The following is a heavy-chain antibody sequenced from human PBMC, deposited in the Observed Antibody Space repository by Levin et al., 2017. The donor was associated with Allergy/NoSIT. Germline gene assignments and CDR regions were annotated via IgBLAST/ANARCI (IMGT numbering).Heavy chain of an antibody. V-gene: IGHV4-4*07. CDR3: ARERGFRGGDFVAPHRRDAFDI. CDR2: IYTSGST. D-gene: IGHD3-10*01. CDR1: GGSISSYY. Sequence: PSETLSLTCTVSGGSISSYYWSWIRQPAGKGLEWIGRIYTSGSTNYNPSLRSRVTMSVDTSKNQFSLRFSSVTAADTALYYCARERGFRGGDFVAPHRRDAFDIWGQGTMVTVSS. J-gene: IGHJ3*02.